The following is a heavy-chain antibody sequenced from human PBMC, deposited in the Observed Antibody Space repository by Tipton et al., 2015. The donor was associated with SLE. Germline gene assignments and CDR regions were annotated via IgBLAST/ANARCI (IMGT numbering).Heavy chain of an antibody. J-gene: IGHJ3*02. CDR2: IFHTGNT. CDR1: GASISTVSYY. V-gene: IGHV4-39*01. CDR3: ARFAMLESFGI. D-gene: IGHD2-2*01. Sequence: TLSLTCTVSGASISTVSYYWAWIRQPPGKALEWIGNIFHTGNTYYNPSLRRRVTISLDTSKNQFSLRLSSVTAADTAEYYCARFAMLESFGIWGQGTMVAVSS.